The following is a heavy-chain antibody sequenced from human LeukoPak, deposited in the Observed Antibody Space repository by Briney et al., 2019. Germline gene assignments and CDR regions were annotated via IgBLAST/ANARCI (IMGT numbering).Heavy chain of an antibody. D-gene: IGHD2-2*01. V-gene: IGHV1-69*13. J-gene: IGHJ4*02. CDR3: ARVPPGQGGGDY. CDR2: IIPIFGTA. CDR1: GGTFSSYA. Sequence: GVSVKVSCKASGGTFSSYAISWVRQAPGQGLEWMGGIIPIFGTANYAQKFQGRVTITADESTSTAYMELSSLRSEDTAVYYCARVPPGQGGGDYWGQGTLVTVSS.